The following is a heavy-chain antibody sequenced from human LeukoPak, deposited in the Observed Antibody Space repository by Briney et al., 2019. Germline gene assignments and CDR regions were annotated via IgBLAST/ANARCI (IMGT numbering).Heavy chain of an antibody. Sequence: GGSLRLSCVVSGVTFSSHWMSWVRQAPGKGLEWVANIKQDGSERYYVDSVKGRFAISRDNAKNSVFLQMNSLRAEDTAVYYCTSSQDFWSGYFLYWGQGSLVTVSS. CDR1: GVTFSSHW. CDR2: IKQDGSER. D-gene: IGHD3-3*01. J-gene: IGHJ4*02. CDR3: TSSQDFWSGYFLY. V-gene: IGHV3-7*03.